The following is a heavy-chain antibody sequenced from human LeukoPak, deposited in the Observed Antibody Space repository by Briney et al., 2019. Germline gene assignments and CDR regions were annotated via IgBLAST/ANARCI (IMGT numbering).Heavy chain of an antibody. CDR2: ISSSSSST. D-gene: IGHD5-18*01. V-gene: IGHV3-21*01. CDR1: GFTFSSYS. Sequence: GVSLRLSCAASGFTFSSYSMNWVRQAPGKGLEWGSAISSSSSSTYYADSVKGRFTISRDNAKNSLHLQMNSLRAEDTAVYYCAKEGDTAIVTIDYWGQGTLVTVSS. J-gene: IGHJ4*02. CDR3: AKEGDTAIVTIDY.